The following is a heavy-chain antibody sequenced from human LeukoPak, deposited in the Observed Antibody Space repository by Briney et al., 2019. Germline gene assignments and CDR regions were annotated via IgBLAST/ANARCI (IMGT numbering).Heavy chain of an antibody. Sequence: SVKVSCKASGGTFSSYAISWVRQAPGQGLEWMRGIIPIFGTANYAQKFQGRVTITADESTSTAYMELSSLRSEDTAVYYCARAPDHYDNSGYYLDYWGQRTLVTVSS. CDR1: GGTFSSYA. D-gene: IGHD3-22*01. CDR2: IIPIFGTA. J-gene: IGHJ4*02. V-gene: IGHV1-69*01. CDR3: ARAPDHYDNSGYYLDY.